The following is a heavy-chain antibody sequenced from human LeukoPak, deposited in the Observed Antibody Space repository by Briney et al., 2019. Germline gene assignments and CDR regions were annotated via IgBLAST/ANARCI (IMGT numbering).Heavy chain of an antibody. Sequence: PGGSLRLSCAASGFTFSSYAMSWVRQAPGKGLEWVSAISHSGATTYYADSVKGRFTISRDSSKNTLYLQMNSLRTEDTAIHYCAKAPPPYCSGGSCFDAFDIWGQGTMVTVSS. V-gene: IGHV3-23*01. CDR1: GFTFSSYA. J-gene: IGHJ3*02. CDR2: ISHSGATT. CDR3: AKAPPPYCSGGSCFDAFDI. D-gene: IGHD2-15*01.